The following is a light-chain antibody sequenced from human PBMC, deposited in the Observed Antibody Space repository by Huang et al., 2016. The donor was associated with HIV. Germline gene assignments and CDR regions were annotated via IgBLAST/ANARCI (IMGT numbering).Light chain of an antibody. V-gene: IGKV3-11*01. Sequence: EIVLTQSPASLALSPGERATLSCRASQSVRNYLAWSQQKPGQAPRLLIFDASNMATDIPARFSGSGSGTDFTLTISSLEPEDFAVYYCQQRYNWPLTFGGGTKVEIK. J-gene: IGKJ4*01. CDR1: QSVRNY. CDR2: DAS. CDR3: QQRYNWPLT.